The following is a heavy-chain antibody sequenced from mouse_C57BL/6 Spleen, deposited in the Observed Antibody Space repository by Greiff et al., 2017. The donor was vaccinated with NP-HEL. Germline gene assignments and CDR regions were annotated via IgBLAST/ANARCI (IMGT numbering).Heavy chain of an antibody. Sequence: EVQGVESGGGLVQPGGSLSLSCAASGFTFTDSYMSWVRQPQGKALEWLGFIRNKANGYTTEYSASVKGRFTISRDNSQRILYLQMNALRAEDSATYYCASGGNPLAYWGQGTLVTVSA. V-gene: IGHV7-3*01. D-gene: IGHD2-1*01. J-gene: IGHJ3*01. CDR2: IRNKANGYTT. CDR1: GFTFTDSY. CDR3: ASGGNPLAY.